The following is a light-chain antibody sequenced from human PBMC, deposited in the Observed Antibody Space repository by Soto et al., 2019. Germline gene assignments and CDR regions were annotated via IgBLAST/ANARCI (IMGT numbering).Light chain of an antibody. J-gene: IGKJ1*01. CDR2: GAS. CDR1: QSVSSSY. Sequence: EIVLTQSPGTLSLSPGERATLSCRASQSVSSSYLAWYQQKPGQAPRLLIYGASSRATGIPDRFSGSGSGTDFTLTISRLEPEDFAVYYCQQYGSQGTFVQGTKVEIK. V-gene: IGKV3-20*01. CDR3: QQYGSQGT.